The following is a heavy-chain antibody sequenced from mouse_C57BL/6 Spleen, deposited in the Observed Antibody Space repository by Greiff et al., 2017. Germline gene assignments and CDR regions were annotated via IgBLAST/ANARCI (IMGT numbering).Heavy chain of an antibody. J-gene: IGHJ4*01. V-gene: IGHV1-81*01. CDR3: ARGTTWAMDY. CDR2: IYPRSGNT. CDR1: GYTFTSYG. D-gene: IGHD1-1*01. Sequence: VKLMESGAELARPGASVKLSCKASGYTFTSYGISWVKQRTGQGLEWIGEIYPRSGNTYYNEKFKGKATLTADKSSSTASMELRSLTSEDSAVYFCARGTTWAMDYWGQGTSVTVSS.